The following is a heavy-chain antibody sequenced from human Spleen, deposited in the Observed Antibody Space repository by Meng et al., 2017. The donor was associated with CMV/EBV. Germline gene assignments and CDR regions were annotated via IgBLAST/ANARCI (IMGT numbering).Heavy chain of an antibody. Sequence: LSCAASRFTFINAWMNWVRQAPGKGLEWVGRITSKIDGGTTDHAAPVKGRFTISRDDSKNTLYLQMNSLKTEDTAVYYCTTELWFDYWGQGTLVTVSS. V-gene: IGHV3-15*01. CDR2: ITSKIDGGTT. CDR1: RFTFINAW. J-gene: IGHJ4*02. CDR3: TTELWFDY. D-gene: IGHD3-10*01.